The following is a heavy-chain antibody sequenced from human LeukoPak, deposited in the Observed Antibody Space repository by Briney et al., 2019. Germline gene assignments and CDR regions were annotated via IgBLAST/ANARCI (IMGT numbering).Heavy chain of an antibody. D-gene: IGHD3-22*01. CDR1: GFTFSSYS. Sequence: PGGSLRLSCAASGFTFSSYSVNWVRQAPGKGLEWVSSISSSSSYIYYADSVKGRFTISRDNAKNSLYLQMNSLRAEDTAVYYCGRGRYYDSSGKNFDYWGQGTLSPSPQ. V-gene: IGHV3-21*01. CDR2: ISSSSSYI. CDR3: GRGRYYDSSGKNFDY. J-gene: IGHJ4*02.